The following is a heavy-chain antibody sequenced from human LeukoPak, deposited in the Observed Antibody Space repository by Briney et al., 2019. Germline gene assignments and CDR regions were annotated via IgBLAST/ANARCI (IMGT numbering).Heavy chain of an antibody. V-gene: IGHV4-34*01. D-gene: IGHD5-18*01. Sequence: SETLSLTCSVSGGSLRGYYWSWIRQPPGKGLEWIGETNHSGSTNYNPSLKSRVTISVDTSKNQFSLKLNSVTAADTAVYYCARGAPKEIQLWLRLRGVAFDIWGQGTMVTVSS. CDR1: GGSLRGYY. J-gene: IGHJ3*02. CDR2: TNHSGST. CDR3: ARGAPKEIQLWLRLRGVAFDI.